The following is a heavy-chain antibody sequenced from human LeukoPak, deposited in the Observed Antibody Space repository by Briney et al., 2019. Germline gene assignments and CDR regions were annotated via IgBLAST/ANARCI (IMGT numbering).Heavy chain of an antibody. Sequence: SGTLSLTCAVSGGSISKSDWWSWVRQPPGKGLEWIGEIYHTGSTNYNPSLKSRVTISIDTSKNQFSLRLNSVTAADTAVYYCARERANSRGCFDYWGQGTLVTVSS. D-gene: IGHD6-13*01. V-gene: IGHV4-4*02. CDR3: ARERANSRGCFDY. CDR1: GGSISKSDW. J-gene: IGHJ4*02. CDR2: IYHTGST.